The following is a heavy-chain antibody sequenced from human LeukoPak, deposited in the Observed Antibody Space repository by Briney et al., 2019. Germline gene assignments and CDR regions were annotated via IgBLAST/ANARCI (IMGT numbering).Heavy chain of an antibody. J-gene: IGHJ4*02. V-gene: IGHV4-31*03. CDR2: IYYSGST. D-gene: IGHD4-17*01. Sequence: SQTLSLTCTVSGGSISSDGYYWSWIRQHPGKGLEWIGYIYYSGSTYYNPSLKSRVTISVDTSKNQFSLKLSSVTAADTAVYYCARGSALTVTTDYWGQGTLVTVSS. CDR1: GGSISSDGYY. CDR3: ARGSALTVTTDY.